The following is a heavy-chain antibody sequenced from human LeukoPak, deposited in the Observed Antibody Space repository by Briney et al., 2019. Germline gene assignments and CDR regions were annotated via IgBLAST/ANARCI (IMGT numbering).Heavy chain of an antibody. D-gene: IGHD3-22*01. CDR3: ARGRYYDTSAYNYFDP. CDR1: GFTFSAYS. CDR2: FSGSGRSI. J-gene: IGHJ5*02. Sequence: TGGSLRLSCAASGFTFSAYSMNWIRQAPGKGLEWISYFSGSGRSIFSADSVRGRFTISRDNANNSLFLQMNSLRAEDTAVYYCARGRYYDTSAYNYFDPWGQGTLVTVSS. V-gene: IGHV3-48*01.